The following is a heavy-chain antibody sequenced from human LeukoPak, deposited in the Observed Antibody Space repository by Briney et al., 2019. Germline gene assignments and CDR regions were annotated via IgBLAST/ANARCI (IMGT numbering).Heavy chain of an antibody. J-gene: IGHJ5*02. Sequence: SEXLSLTCTVSGGSISSSSYYWGWGRQPPGKGVEWVGGIYYSGITYYTPSLKSRVTISVDTSTNQFSLKLSSVTAADTAVYYCASREGIYSGSYNWFDPWGQGTLVTVSS. V-gene: IGHV4-39*01. CDR2: IYYSGIT. CDR3: ASREGIYSGSYNWFDP. D-gene: IGHD1-26*01. CDR1: GGSISSSSYY.